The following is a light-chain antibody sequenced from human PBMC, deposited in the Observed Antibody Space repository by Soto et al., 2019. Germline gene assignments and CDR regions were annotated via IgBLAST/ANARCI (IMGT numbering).Light chain of an antibody. J-gene: IGLJ1*01. Sequence: QSVLTQPRSVSGSHGQSVTISCTGTSSDVGGYNYVSWYQQHPGKAPKLMIYDVSKRPSGVPDRFSGSKSGNTASLTISGLHAEDEADYYCCSYAGSYTYVFGTGTKVTVL. CDR1: SSDVGGYNY. CDR3: CSYAGSYTYV. V-gene: IGLV2-11*01. CDR2: DVS.